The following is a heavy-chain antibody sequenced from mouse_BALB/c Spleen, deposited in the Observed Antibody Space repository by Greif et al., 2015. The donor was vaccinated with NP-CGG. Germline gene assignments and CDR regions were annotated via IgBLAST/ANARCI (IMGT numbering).Heavy chain of an antibody. CDR1: GYTFTSYW. Sequence: QVHVKQSGAELAKPGASVKMSCKASGYTFTSYWMHWVKQRPGQGLEWIGYINPSTGYTEYNQKFKDKATLTADKSSSTAYMQLSSLTSEDSAVYYCAREGVRRGNAMDYWGQGTSVTVSS. CDR3: AREGVRRGNAMDY. J-gene: IGHJ4*01. V-gene: IGHV1-7*01. CDR2: INPSTGYT. D-gene: IGHD2-14*01.